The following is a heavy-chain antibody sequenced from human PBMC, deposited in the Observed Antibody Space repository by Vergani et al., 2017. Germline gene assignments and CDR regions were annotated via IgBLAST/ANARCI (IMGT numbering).Heavy chain of an antibody. CDR2: ISSSGSTI. CDR1: GFTFSSYA. D-gene: IGHD3-3*01. V-gene: IGHV3-48*04. CDR3: ARAVGPAWSGSDYYMDV. J-gene: IGHJ6*03. Sequence: EVQLLESGGGLVQPGGSLRLSCAASGFTFSSYAMSWVRQAPGKGLEWVSYISSSGSTIYYADSVKGRFTISRDNAKNSLYLQMNSLRAEDTAVYYCARAVGPAWSGSDYYMDVWGKGTTVTVSS.